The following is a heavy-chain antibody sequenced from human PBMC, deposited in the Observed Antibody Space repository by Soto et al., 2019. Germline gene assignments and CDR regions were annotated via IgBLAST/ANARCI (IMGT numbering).Heavy chain of an antibody. CDR2: INPSGGST. V-gene: IGHV1-46*01. Sequence: ASVKVSCKASGYTFTSYYMHWVRQAPGQGLEWMGIINPSGGSTSYAQKFQGRVTMTRDTSTSTVYMELSSLRSEDTAVYYCARAGTTIFGVVTWFVPWGQGTLVTVSS. CDR1: GYTFTSYY. CDR3: ARAGTTIFGVVTWFVP. J-gene: IGHJ5*02. D-gene: IGHD3-3*01.